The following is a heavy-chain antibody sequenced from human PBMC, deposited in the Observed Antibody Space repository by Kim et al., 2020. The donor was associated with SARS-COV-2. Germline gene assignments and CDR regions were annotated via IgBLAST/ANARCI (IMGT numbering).Heavy chain of an antibody. CDR3: ARGPAWGPRRGWFDP. CDR2: INHSGST. J-gene: IGHJ5*02. Sequence: SETLSLTCAVYGGSFSGYYWSWIRQPPGKGLEWIGEINHSGSTNYNPSLKSRVTISVDTSKNQFSLKLSSVTAADTAVYYCARGPAWGPRRGWFDPWGQG. V-gene: IGHV4-34*01. CDR1: GGSFSGYY. D-gene: IGHD3-16*01.